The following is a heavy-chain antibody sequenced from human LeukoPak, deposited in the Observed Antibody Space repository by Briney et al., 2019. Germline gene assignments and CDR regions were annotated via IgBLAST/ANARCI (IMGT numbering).Heavy chain of an antibody. CDR2: INPSGGST. Sequence: ASVKVSCKASGYTFISYYMHWVRQAPGQGLEWMGIINPSGGSTSYAQKFRGRVTMTRDTSTSTVYMELSSLRSEDTAVYYCARVRSFYDSSGYSMAYWGQGTLVTVSS. CDR3: ARVRSFYDSSGYSMAY. D-gene: IGHD3-22*01. V-gene: IGHV1-46*01. CDR1: GYTFISYY. J-gene: IGHJ4*02.